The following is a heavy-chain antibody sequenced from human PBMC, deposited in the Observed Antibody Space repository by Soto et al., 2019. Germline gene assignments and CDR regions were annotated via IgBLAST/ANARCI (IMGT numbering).Heavy chain of an antibody. J-gene: IGHJ4*02. CDR1: GFTFNMYA. V-gene: IGHV3-23*01. CDR2: IGGSGAKT. CDR3: ARTITGYFWAGAY. Sequence: EVQLSESGGGLAQPGGSLRLSCAASGFTFNMYAMSWVRQAPGKGLEWVSGIGGSGAKTYYADFVKGRFTISRDNSKNTLYLQMDNRRAEDTAIYYCARTITGYFWAGAYWGQGTLVTVSS. D-gene: IGHD2-21*01.